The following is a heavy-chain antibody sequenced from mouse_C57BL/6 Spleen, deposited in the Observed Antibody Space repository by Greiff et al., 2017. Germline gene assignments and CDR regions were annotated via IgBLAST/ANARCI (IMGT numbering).Heavy chain of an antibody. V-gene: IGHV1-82*01. CDR1: GYAFSSSW. Sequence: QVQLQQSGPELVKPGASVKISCKASGYAFSSSWMNWVKQRPGKGLEWIGRIYPGDGDTNYNGKFKGKATLTADKSSSTAYMQLSSLTSEDSAVYFCARRPYAMDYWGQGPSVTVSS. CDR3: ARRPYAMDY. CDR2: IYPGDGDT. J-gene: IGHJ4*01.